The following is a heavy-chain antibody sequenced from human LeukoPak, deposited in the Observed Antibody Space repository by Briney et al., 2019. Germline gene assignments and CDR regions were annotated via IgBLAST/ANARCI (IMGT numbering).Heavy chain of an antibody. V-gene: IGHV3-64*02. CDR2: ISANGLVT. D-gene: IGHD4-17*01. J-gene: IGHJ3*02. CDR3: ARDDYGVDDALDI. Sequence: GGSLRLSCAASGFTFSTYAMHWVRQAPGKGREYVSTISANGLVTYYADSVKGRFTISRDNSKNTLYLQMGSLRAEDMALYYCARDDYGVDDALDIWGQGTMVTVSS. CDR1: GFTFSTYA.